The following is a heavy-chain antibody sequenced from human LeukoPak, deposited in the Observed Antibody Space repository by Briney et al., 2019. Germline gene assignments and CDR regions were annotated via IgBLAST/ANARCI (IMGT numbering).Heavy chain of an antibody. V-gene: IGHV3-53*01. J-gene: IGHJ4*02. CDR3: AKASSIAAAGNY. CDR1: DFTVSRNY. Sequence: GGSLRLSCAASDFTVSRNYMSWVRQAPGKGLEWVSVIYSGGTTKYADSVKGRFTISRDNSKNTLYLQMNSLRAEDTAVYYCAKASSIAAAGNYWGQGTLVTVSS. D-gene: IGHD6-13*01. CDR2: IYSGGTT.